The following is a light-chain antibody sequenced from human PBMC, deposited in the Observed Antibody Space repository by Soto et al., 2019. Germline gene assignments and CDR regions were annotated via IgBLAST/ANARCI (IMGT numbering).Light chain of an antibody. CDR3: QQYGSSPIT. J-gene: IGKJ5*01. V-gene: IGKV3-20*01. CDR2: GAS. CDR1: QSVSSSQ. Sequence: EIWFTQCPGNLSLSPGGRATLFFRASQSVSSSQLAWYQQKPGQAPRLLMYGASSRATGIPDRLSGSGSGTDFTLTISRLEPEDFAVYYCQQYGSSPITFGQGTRLEIK.